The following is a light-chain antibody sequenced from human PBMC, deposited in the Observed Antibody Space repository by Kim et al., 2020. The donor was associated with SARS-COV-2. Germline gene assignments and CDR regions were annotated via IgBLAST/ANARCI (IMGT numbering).Light chain of an antibody. J-gene: IGKJ1*01. V-gene: IGKV4-1*01. Sequence: DIVMTQSPDSLAVSLGERATINCKSSQSVLYSSNNKNYLAWYQQKPGQPPKLLLYWASTRESGVPDRFSGSGSGTDFTLTISSLQAEDVAVYYCQQYYSLPWTFGQGTKVDIK. CDR1: QSVLYSSNNKNY. CDR2: WAS. CDR3: QQYYSLPWT.